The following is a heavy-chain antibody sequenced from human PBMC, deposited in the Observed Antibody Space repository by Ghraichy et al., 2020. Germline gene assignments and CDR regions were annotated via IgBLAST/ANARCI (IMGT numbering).Heavy chain of an antibody. J-gene: IGHJ4*02. D-gene: IGHD3-16*02. CDR2: INVDGSDR. CDR1: GFTFTSYW. CDR3: ARPAGHAGGYRY. Sequence: GEPLNISCEASGFTFTSYWMHWVRQAPGKGLEWVSSINVDGSDRNYVDSVKGRFTISRDNAKKTVFLDMQTLRVEDTALYWCARPAGHAGGYRYWGQGSLVTVS. V-gene: IGHV3-74*01.